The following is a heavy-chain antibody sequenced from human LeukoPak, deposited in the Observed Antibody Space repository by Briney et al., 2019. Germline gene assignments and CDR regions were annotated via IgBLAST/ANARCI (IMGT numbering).Heavy chain of an antibody. CDR2: ISSSGSTI. J-gene: IGHJ6*02. D-gene: IGHD7-27*01. Sequence: GGSLRLSCAASGFTFSDYYMSWIRQAPGKGLEWVSYISSSGSTIYYADSVKVRFTISRDNAKNSLYLQMNSLRAEDTAVYYCARERIFSGYNYGMDVWGQGTTVTASS. CDR3: ARERIFSGYNYGMDV. V-gene: IGHV3-11*01. CDR1: GFTFSDYY.